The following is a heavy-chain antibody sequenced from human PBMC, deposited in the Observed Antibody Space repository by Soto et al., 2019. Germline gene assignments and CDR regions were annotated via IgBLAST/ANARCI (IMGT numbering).Heavy chain of an antibody. V-gene: IGHV3-21*06. J-gene: IGHJ4*02. CDR2: ISSTTNYI. CDR1: GFTFTRYS. Sequence: GSLRLSCAASGFTFTRYSMNWVRQAPGKGLEWVSSISSTTNYIYYGDSMKGRFTISRDSAKNSLYLEMNSLRAEDTAVYYCARESEDLTSNFDYWGQGTLVTVSS. CDR3: ARESEDLTSNFDY.